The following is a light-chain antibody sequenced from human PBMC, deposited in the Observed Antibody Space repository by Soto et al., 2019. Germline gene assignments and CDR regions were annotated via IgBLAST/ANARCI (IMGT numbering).Light chain of an antibody. CDR3: QQYYSYPWT. CDR1: QSISSW. CDR2: KAS. Sequence: DIQMTQSPSTLSASVGGRVTITCRASQSISSWLAWYQQKPGKAPKGLIYKASTLESGAPSRFSGSGSGTEFTLTISSLQPDDFATYYCQQYYSYPWTFGQGTKVDI. V-gene: IGKV1-5*03. J-gene: IGKJ1*01.